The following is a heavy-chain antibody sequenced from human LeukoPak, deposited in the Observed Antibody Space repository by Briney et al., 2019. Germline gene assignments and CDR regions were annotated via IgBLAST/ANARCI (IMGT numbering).Heavy chain of an antibody. CDR1: GGSITSHY. CDR3: ARLLNNDNAAAPDTFDM. Sequence: SETLSLTCSVSGGSITSHYWSWIRQSPGKGLEWISYISYTGSPRYNPSFQSRVTISLDTSKTHFSLKLTSVTAADTAVDYVARLLNNDNAAAPDTFDMWGPGKMVTVSS. D-gene: IGHD3-22*01. CDR2: ISYTGSP. J-gene: IGHJ3*02. V-gene: IGHV4-59*08.